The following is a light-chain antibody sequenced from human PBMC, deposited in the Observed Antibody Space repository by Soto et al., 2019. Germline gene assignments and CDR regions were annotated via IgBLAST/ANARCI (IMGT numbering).Light chain of an antibody. V-gene: IGLV2-8*01. Sequence: QSALTQPPSASGSPGQSVTISCTGTSNDIGGYNSVSWYQQHPGKAPRLMIYEVNKRPSGVPDRFSGSKSGYTASLTVSGLQTEDEAFYYCSSSAGIYHYLVFGGGTKLTVL. J-gene: IGLJ3*02. CDR1: SNDIGGYNS. CDR2: EVN. CDR3: SSSAGIYHYLV.